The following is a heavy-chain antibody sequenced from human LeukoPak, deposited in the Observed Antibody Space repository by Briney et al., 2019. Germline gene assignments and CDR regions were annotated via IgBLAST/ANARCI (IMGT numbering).Heavy chain of an antibody. J-gene: IGHJ5*02. CDR1: GGSISSGGYY. V-gene: IGHV4-31*03. D-gene: IGHD2-2*01. Sequence: SQTLSLTCTVSGGSISSGGYYWSWIRQHPGKGLEWIGYIYYSGSTYYNPSLKSRVTISVDTSKSQFSLKLSSVTAADTAVYYCARGGVVVPAARIGPWGQGTLVTVSS. CDR3: ARGGVVVPAARIGP. CDR2: IYYSGST.